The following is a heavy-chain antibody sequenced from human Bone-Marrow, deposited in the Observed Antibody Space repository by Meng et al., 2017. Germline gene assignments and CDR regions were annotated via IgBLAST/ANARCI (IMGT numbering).Heavy chain of an antibody. D-gene: IGHD3-22*01. Sequence: GGSLRLSCAASGFTFSSYEMNWVRQAPGKGLEWVSYISSSGSTIYYADSVKGRFTISRDNAKNSLYLQMNSLRAEDTAVYYCARAPYDSSGYSIDDYFDYWGQGTLVTVSS. J-gene: IGHJ4*02. CDR2: ISSSGSTI. V-gene: IGHV3-48*03. CDR1: GFTFSSYE. CDR3: ARAPYDSSGYSIDDYFDY.